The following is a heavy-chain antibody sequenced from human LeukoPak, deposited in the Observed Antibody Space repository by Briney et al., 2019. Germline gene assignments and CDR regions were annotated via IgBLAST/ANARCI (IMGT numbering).Heavy chain of an antibody. CDR3: ARDLRVPSPIAPHYYGMDV. Sequence: SETLSLTCTVSGGSISSYYWSWIRQPPGKGLEWIGYIYYSGSTNYNPSLKSRVTISIDTSKNQFSLKLTSVTAADTAVYYCARDLRVPSPIAPHYYGMDVWGQGTTVTVSS. CDR2: IYYSGST. D-gene: IGHD2-2*02. CDR1: GGSISSYY. J-gene: IGHJ6*02. V-gene: IGHV4-59*01.